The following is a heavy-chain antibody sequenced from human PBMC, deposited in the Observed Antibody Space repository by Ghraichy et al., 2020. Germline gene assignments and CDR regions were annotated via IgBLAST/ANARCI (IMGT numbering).Heavy chain of an antibody. Sequence: TLSLTCSVFGDSIGSGNYYWGWIRQPPGKGLQWIGSVSYSGHSYSNPSLKGRVTMSADMSKNQVSLSLTSVTAADTAVYFCARQWFSGNDNPFDSWGQGILVTVS. CDR1: GDSIGSGNYY. J-gene: IGHJ4*02. V-gene: IGHV4-39*01. CDR2: VSYSGHS. D-gene: IGHD5-12*01. CDR3: ARQWFSGNDNPFDS.